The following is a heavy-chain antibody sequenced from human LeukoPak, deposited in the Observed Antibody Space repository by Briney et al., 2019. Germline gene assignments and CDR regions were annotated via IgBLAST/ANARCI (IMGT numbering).Heavy chain of an antibody. CDR1: GFTFTHYA. J-gene: IGHJ4*02. V-gene: IGHV3-30*03. CDR3: ARDPRGPAGYDSPARDTFDY. D-gene: IGHD3-22*01. Sequence: GGSLRLSCAASGFTFTHYAMHWVRQTPGKGLEWVAVIFYDGTIQYYSDSVRGRLIVSRDNPKNTLYLQMNSLRAEDTAVYYCARDPRGPAGYDSPARDTFDYWGQGTLSPSPQ. CDR2: IFYDGTIQ.